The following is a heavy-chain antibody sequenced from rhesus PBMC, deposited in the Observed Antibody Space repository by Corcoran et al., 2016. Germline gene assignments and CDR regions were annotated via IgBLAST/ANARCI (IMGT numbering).Heavy chain of an antibody. CDR2: IGGRSGTA. J-gene: IGHJ4*01. V-gene: IGHV4-165*02. CDR1: GGPMDDYY. Sequence: QVQLLESGPGLVKPSETLSLTCTVSGGPMDDYYWNWIRQSPGKGFEWFGYIGGRSGTASYNPSLESRVTFSSDTSKNQFSLRLTSVTAADTAIYYCARHISGSYFDYWGQGVMVTVSS. CDR3: ARHISGSYFDY.